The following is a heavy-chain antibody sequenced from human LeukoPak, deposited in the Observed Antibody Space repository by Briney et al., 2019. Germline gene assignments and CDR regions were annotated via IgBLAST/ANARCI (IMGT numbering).Heavy chain of an antibody. Sequence: ASVKVSCEASRYTFTTYDINWVRQAAGQGLEWMGWMNPNSGNTGYAQKFQGRVTMTRNTSISTAYMELSSLRSEDTAVYYCARVWCSSTNCLNGWFDPWGQGTPVTVSS. CDR1: RYTFTTYD. V-gene: IGHV1-8*02. J-gene: IGHJ5*02. CDR3: ARVWCSSTNCLNGWFDP. D-gene: IGHD2-2*01. CDR2: MNPNSGNT.